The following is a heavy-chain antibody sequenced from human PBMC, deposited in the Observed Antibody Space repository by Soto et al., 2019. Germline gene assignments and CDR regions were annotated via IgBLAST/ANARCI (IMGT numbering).Heavy chain of an antibody. CDR1: GGSLSDYS. CDR2: INHGGST. CDR3: ARGGGNSGYVFDY. J-gene: IGHJ4*02. D-gene: IGHD5-12*01. Sequence: QVQLRQWGAGLLKPSETLSLRCAVYGGSLSDYSWSWIRQSPEKGLEWIGEINHGGSTKYNPSLKSRVTISVDTSKNQVSLILTSATAADTAVYRCARGGGNSGYVFDYWGRGTLVTVSS. V-gene: IGHV4-34*02.